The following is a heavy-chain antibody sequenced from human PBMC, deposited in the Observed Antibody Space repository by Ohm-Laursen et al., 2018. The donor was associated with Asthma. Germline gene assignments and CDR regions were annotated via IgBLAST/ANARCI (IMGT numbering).Heavy chain of an antibody. CDR3: ARDREQLALFDY. D-gene: IGHD6-6*01. CDR2: INPSGGST. CDR1: GYTFTSYY. V-gene: IGHV1-46*01. J-gene: IGHJ4*02. Sequence: GSSVKVSCKASGYTFTSYYMHWVRQAPGQGLEWMGIINPSGGSTSYAQKFQGRVTMTRDTSTSTVYMELSSLRSEDTAVYYCARDREQLALFDYWGQGTLVTVSS.